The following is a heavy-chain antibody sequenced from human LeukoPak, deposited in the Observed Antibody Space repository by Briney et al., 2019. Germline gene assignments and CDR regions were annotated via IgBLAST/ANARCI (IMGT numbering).Heavy chain of an antibody. J-gene: IGHJ4*02. CDR1: RDSVSRDGAA. D-gene: IGHD6-25*01. CDR2: TYYRSKWHN. CDR3: ARDTLAAADS. Sequence: RSQTLSLTCAISRDSVSRDGAAWTWIRQSPSRGLEWLGRTYYRSKWHNEYAVSVRGRMAISPDTSKNQFSLHLSSVTPEDTAVYFCARDTLAAADSWGQGALVTVSS. V-gene: IGHV6-1*01.